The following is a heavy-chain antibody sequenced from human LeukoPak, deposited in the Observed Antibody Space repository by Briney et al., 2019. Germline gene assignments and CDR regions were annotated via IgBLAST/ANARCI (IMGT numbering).Heavy chain of an antibody. Sequence: SETLSLTCTVSGGSISSTSYYWSWIRQPAGKGLEWIGHIYTTGSTNYNPSLKSRVTISLDTSKNQFSLKLSSVTAADTAVYYCARGRMVRGVDDAFDIWGQGTMVTVSS. CDR2: IYTTGST. CDR1: GGSISSTSYY. V-gene: IGHV4-61*09. J-gene: IGHJ3*02. CDR3: ARGRMVRGVDDAFDI. D-gene: IGHD3-10*01.